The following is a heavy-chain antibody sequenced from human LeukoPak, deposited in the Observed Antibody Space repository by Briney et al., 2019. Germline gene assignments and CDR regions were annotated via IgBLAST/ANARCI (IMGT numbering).Heavy chain of an antibody. CDR1: GYTFTSYY. Sequence: ASVKVSCKASGYTFTSYYMHWVRQAPGQGLEWMGIINPSGGSTSYAQKFQGRVTMSTDTSTSTAYMELRSLRSDDTAVYYCARVDVAARSSIDYWGQGILVTVSS. CDR2: INPSGGST. J-gene: IGHJ4*02. CDR3: ARVDVAARSSIDY. D-gene: IGHD6-6*01. V-gene: IGHV1-46*01.